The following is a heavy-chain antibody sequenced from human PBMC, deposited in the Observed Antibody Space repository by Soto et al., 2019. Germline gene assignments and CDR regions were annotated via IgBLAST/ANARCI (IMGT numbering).Heavy chain of an antibody. Sequence: GGSLRLSCAASGLTFGTYWMHWVRQAPGKGLEWVANINQDGDKKYYVDSVKGRFTISRDNAKNSLYLQMTSLRAEDTAVYYCARAIAAAGSLWGQGTLGTVSS. CDR2: INQDGDKK. J-gene: IGHJ4*02. V-gene: IGHV3-7*01. CDR1: GLTFGTYW. CDR3: ARAIAAAGSL. D-gene: IGHD6-13*01.